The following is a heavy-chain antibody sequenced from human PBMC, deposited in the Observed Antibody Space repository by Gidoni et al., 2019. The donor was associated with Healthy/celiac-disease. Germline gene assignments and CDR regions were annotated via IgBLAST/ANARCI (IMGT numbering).Heavy chain of an antibody. V-gene: IGHV3-11*01. Sequence: QVKLVESGGGMVEPGGPLRLAGAGAGFAIRDYYMSWIRQAPGKGLEWVSYISSSGSTIYYADSVKGRFTISRDNAKNSLYLQMNSLRAEDTAVYYCARAYCTNGVCPFDPWGQGTLVTVSS. CDR3: ARAYCTNGVCPFDP. J-gene: IGHJ5*02. CDR1: GFAIRDYY. D-gene: IGHD2-8*01. CDR2: ISSSGSTI.